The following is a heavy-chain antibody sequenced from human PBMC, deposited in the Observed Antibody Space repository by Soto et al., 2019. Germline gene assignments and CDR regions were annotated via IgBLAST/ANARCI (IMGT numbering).Heavy chain of an antibody. Sequence: PGGSLRLSCAASGFNFSTYYMGWVRQAPGKGLEWVANIAEDGSKKDYADSVKGRFTVSRDNADNSLHLQMHSLRVEDTALYYCVRGGEPLPHWGQGAWVTVYS. CDR1: GFNFSTYY. D-gene: IGHD3-10*01. V-gene: IGHV3-7*01. CDR3: VRGGEPLPH. CDR2: IAEDGSKK. J-gene: IGHJ4*02.